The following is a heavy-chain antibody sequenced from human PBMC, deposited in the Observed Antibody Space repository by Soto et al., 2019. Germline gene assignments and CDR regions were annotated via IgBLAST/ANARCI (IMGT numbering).Heavy chain of an antibody. CDR3: ASEIHTPATPIPPYNYYGTDV. J-gene: IGHJ6*02. D-gene: IGHD2-2*01. CDR2: INHSGST. CDR1: GGSFSGYC. V-gene: IGHV4-34*01. Sequence: SETLSLTCAVYGGSFSGYCWSWIRRPPGKGLEWIGEINHSGSTNYNPSLKSRVTISVDTSKNQFSLKLSSVTAADTVVYSGASEIHTPATPIPPYNYYGTDVWRQALTLTV.